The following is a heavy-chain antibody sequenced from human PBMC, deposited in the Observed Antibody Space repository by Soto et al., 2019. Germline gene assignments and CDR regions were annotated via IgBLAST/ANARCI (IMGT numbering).Heavy chain of an antibody. D-gene: IGHD3-10*01. J-gene: IGHJ4*02. Sequence: QVQLQESGPGLVKPSQTLSLTCTVSGGSISSGGYYWSWIRQHTGKGLEWIGYIYYSGSTYYNPSLKSQVTISVDTSKNHFSLKLSSVTAADPAVYYCARARVTMVCYFDYWGQGTLVTVSS. V-gene: IGHV4-31*01. CDR2: IYYSGST. CDR3: ARARVTMVCYFDY. CDR1: GGSISSGGYY.